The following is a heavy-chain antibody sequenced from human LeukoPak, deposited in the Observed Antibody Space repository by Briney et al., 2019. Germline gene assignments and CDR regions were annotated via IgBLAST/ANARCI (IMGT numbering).Heavy chain of an antibody. J-gene: IGHJ4*02. V-gene: IGHV1-2*02. CDR3: ATGAHYHDSSEGYDY. Sequence: ASVTVSCKASGYTFTDYYMHWVRQAPGQGLEWMGWINPNSGGTNYAQKFQGRVTMTRDTSISTAYMELSRLRSDDTAVYYCATGAHYHDSSEGYDYWGQGTLVTVSS. CDR2: INPNSGGT. CDR1: GYTFTDYY. D-gene: IGHD3-22*01.